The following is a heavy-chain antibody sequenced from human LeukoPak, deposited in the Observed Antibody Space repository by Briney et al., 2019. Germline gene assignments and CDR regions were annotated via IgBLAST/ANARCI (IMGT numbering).Heavy chain of an antibody. Sequence: QSGGSLRLSCAASGFTFSSYGMHWVRQAPGKGLEWVAVISYDGSNKYYADSVKGRFTISRDNSKNTLYLQMNSLRAEDTAVYYCAKDWRFGGYSSGWYADYWGQGTLVTVSS. V-gene: IGHV3-30*18. CDR1: GFTFSSYG. J-gene: IGHJ4*02. CDR3: AKDWRFGGYSSGWYADY. CDR2: ISYDGSNK. D-gene: IGHD6-19*01.